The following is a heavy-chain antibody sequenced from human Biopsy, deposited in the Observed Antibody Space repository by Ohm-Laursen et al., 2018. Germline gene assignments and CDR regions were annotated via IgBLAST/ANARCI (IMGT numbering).Heavy chain of an antibody. D-gene: IGHD2-15*01. CDR1: GDSINSSY. Sequence: GTLSLTCVVSGDSINSSYWSWIRQPPGKGLEWIGFISNSGNTNYNPSLKSRATISVDMSKNQISLKLGSVTVADTAVFYCARRGSGGRSFDYWGQGSLVTVSS. CDR3: ARRGSGGRSFDY. J-gene: IGHJ4*02. CDR2: ISNSGNT. V-gene: IGHV4-4*09.